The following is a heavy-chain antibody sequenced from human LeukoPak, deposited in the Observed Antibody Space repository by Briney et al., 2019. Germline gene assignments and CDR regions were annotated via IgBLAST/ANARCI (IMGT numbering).Heavy chain of an antibody. CDR3: ATDHSRANTAWWFDP. J-gene: IGHJ5*02. CDR1: GYTFTSYD. CDR2: MNPNSGNT. V-gene: IGHV1-8*01. Sequence: ASVKVSCKASGYTFTSYDINWVRQATGQGLEWMGWMNPNSGNTGYAQKFQGRVTMTRNTSISTAYMELSSLRSEDTAFYYCATDHSRANTAWWFDPWGQGTLVTVSS. D-gene: IGHD2-21*02.